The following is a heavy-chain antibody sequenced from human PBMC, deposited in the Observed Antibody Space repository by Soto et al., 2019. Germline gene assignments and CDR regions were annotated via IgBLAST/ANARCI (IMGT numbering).Heavy chain of an antibody. CDR3: ASAPGFNLFDS. CDR1: GGSFSSSTYY. Sequence: SETLSLTCIVSGGSFSSSTYYGGWIRQPPGKGLEWIGSIFYSGSTYYNPSLKSRVTLSVDTSKNRFSLKLSSVTAADTAVYYCASAPGFNLFDSWGQGTLVTVSS. D-gene: IGHD5-12*01. J-gene: IGHJ4*02. V-gene: IGHV4-39*01. CDR2: IFYSGST.